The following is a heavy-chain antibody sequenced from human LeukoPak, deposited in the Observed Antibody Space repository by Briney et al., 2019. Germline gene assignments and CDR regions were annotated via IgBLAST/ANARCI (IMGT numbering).Heavy chain of an antibody. CDR1: GGTFSSYA. J-gene: IGHJ4*02. Sequence: SVTVSCKASGGTFSSYAISWVRQAPGQGLEWMGGIIPIFGTANYAQKFQGRVTITTDESTSTAYMELSSLRSEDTAVYYCAREGWSVAAAGTFFDYWGQGTLVTVSS. CDR3: AREGWSVAAAGTFFDY. V-gene: IGHV1-69*05. D-gene: IGHD6-13*01. CDR2: IIPIFGTA.